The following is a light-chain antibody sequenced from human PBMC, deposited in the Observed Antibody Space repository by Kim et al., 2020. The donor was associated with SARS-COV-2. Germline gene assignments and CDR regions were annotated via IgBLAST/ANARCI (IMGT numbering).Light chain of an antibody. CDR3: QQYKSYPFT. V-gene: IGKV1-16*02. Sequence: DIQMTQSPSSLSASVGDRVTITCRASQGIGTYLAWFQQKPGKAPTSLIYAASSLQSGAPSKFSGSGSGTDFTLTISSLQPEDFATYYCQQYKSYPFTFGGGTKVDIK. CDR2: AAS. J-gene: IGKJ4*01. CDR1: QGIGTY.